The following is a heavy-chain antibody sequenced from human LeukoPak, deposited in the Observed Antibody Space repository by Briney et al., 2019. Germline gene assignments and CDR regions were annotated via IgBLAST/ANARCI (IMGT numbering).Heavy chain of an antibody. Sequence: GGSLRLSCAGSGFTFSNYWMTWVRQAPGKGLEWVANIKQDGSEKYYVDSVKGRFTISRDNAKNTLYLQMNSLRAEDTAVYYCASPEWLPDSIDIWGQGTMVTVSS. CDR2: IKQDGSEK. V-gene: IGHV3-7*01. CDR3: ASPEWLPDSIDI. J-gene: IGHJ3*02. CDR1: GFTFSNYW. D-gene: IGHD3-3*01.